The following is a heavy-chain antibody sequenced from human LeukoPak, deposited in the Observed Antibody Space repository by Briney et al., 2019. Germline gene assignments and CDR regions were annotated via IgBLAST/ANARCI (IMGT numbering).Heavy chain of an antibody. CDR1: GFTFSNAW. J-gene: IGHJ3*02. CDR2: IRDRGDNT. CDR3: AKHGYNSGVYDAFEI. V-gene: IGHV3-23*01. D-gene: IGHD6-19*01. Sequence: GGSLRLSCATSGFTFSNAWMNWVRQAPGKGLEWVSVIRDRGDNTYYTAAVKGRFTIYRDNSKKTLHLQMNSLRAEDTAIYYCAKHGYNSGVYDAFEIWGQGTRVTVSS.